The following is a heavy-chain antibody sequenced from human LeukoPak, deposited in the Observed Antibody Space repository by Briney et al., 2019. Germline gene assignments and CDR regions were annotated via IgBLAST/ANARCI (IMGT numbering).Heavy chain of an antibody. D-gene: IGHD1-1*01. CDR1: GFNLNSYM. CDR3: SRVAQSGPTGWFDP. CDR2: ISSTGSYI. Sequence: PGESLRLSCAASGFNLNSYMLNWVRQAPGKGLEWVSSISSTGSYIYHADSVKGRFTISRDNPGNVVYLQMDSLRAEDTAVYYCSRVAQSGPTGWFDPWGQGTLVTVSS. J-gene: IGHJ5*02. V-gene: IGHV3-21*01.